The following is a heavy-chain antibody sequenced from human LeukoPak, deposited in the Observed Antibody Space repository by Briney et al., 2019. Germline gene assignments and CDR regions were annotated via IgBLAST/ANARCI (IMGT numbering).Heavy chain of an antibody. V-gene: IGHV1-2*02. CDR1: GYTFTGYY. CDR2: INPNSGGT. Sequence: ASVKVSCKASGYTFTGYYMHWVRQAPGQGLEWMGWINPNSGGTNYAQKFQGRVTMTRDTSISTAYMELSRLRSDDTAVYYCARVFRTGTTSEDYWGQGTLVTVSS. J-gene: IGHJ4*02. CDR3: ARVFRTGTTSEDY. D-gene: IGHD1-7*01.